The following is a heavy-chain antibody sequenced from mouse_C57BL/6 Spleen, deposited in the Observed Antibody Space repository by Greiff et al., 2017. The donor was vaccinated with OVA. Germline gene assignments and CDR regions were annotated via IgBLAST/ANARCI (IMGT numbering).Heavy chain of an antibody. V-gene: IGHV1-64*01. Sequence: QVQLQQPGAELVKPGASVKLSCKASGYTFTSYWMHWVKQRPGQGLEWIGMIHPNSGSTNYNEKFKSKATLTVDKSSSTAYMQLSSLTSEDSAVYYCARLGGYDGYFDYWGQGTTLTVSS. CDR3: ARLGGYDGYFDY. CDR1: GYTFTSYW. D-gene: IGHD2-2*01. CDR2: IHPNSGST. J-gene: IGHJ2*01.